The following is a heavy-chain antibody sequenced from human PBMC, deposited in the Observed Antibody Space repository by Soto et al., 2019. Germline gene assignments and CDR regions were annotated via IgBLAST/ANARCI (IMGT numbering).Heavy chain of an antibody. D-gene: IGHD3-22*01. J-gene: IGHJ4*02. Sequence: ASVKVSCKASGYTFTNYGISWVRQAPGQGLEWMGWISTYNGNTNYAQKLQGRVTMTTDMSTSTAYMELSSLRSDDTAVYYCAAGYSSGYYYIAYWGQGTQVTV. V-gene: IGHV1-18*01. CDR2: ISTYNGNT. CDR1: GYTFTNYG. CDR3: AAGYSSGYYYIAY.